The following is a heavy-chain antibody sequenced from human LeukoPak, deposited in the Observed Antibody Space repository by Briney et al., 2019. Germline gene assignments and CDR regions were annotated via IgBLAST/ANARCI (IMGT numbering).Heavy chain of an antibody. CDR1: GFIFSNYA. J-gene: IGHJ4*02. Sequence: PGGSLRLSCATSGFIFSNYAVNWVRQAPGKGLEWVSAISGSGGSTYYADSVKGRFTISRDNSKNTLYLQMNSLRAEDTAVYYCAKLYCSGGSCPFFQDYWGQGTLVTVSS. D-gene: IGHD2-15*01. CDR3: AKLYCSGGSCPFFQDY. CDR2: ISGSGGST. V-gene: IGHV3-23*01.